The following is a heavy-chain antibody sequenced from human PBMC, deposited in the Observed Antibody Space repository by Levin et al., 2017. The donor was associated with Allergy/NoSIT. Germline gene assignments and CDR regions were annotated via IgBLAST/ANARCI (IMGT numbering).Heavy chain of an antibody. D-gene: IGHD6-19*01. CDR1: GFTVSSHY. CDR2: IYSGGST. CDR3: AREAGPSPYYFDY. J-gene: IGHJ4*02. V-gene: IGHV3-53*01. Sequence: GESLKISCAASGFTVSSHYMSWVRQAPGKGLEWVSVIYSGGSTYYADSVKGRFTVSRDNSKNTLYLQMNSLRAEDTAVYYCAREAGPSPYYFDYWGQGTLVTVSS.